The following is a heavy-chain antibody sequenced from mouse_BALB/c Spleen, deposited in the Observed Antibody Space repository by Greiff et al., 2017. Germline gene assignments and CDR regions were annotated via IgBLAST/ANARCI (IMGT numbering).Heavy chain of an antibody. Sequence: EVQLQQSGPGLVKPSQSLSLTCSVTGYSITSGYYWNWIRQFPGNKLEWMCYISYDGSNNYNPSLKNRISITRDTSKNQFFLKLNSVTTEDTATYYGATYYGYDRGYAMDYWGQGTSVTVSS. J-gene: IGHJ4*01. D-gene: IGHD2-9*01. V-gene: IGHV3-6*02. CDR2: ISYDGSN. CDR3: ATYYGYDRGYAMDY. CDR1: GYSITSGYY.